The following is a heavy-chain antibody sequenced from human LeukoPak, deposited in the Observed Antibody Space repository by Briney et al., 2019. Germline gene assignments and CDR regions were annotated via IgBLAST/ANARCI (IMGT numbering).Heavy chain of an antibody. CDR3: ARVNYWSGFYFDY. J-gene: IGHJ4*02. V-gene: IGHV4-34*01. Sequence: SETLSLTCAVYGGSFSGYYWSWIRQPPGKGLEWIGSIYYSGSTYYNPSLKSRVTISVDTSKNQFSLKLSSVTAADTAVYYCARVNYWSGFYFDYWGQGTLVTVSS. D-gene: IGHD3-3*01. CDR2: IYYSGST. CDR1: GGSFSGYY.